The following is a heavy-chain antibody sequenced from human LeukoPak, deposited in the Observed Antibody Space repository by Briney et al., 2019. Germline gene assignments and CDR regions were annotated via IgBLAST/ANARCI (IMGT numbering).Heavy chain of an antibody. CDR2: IYYSGST. V-gene: IGHV4-59*12. CDR3: VRERRDGPFDY. D-gene: IGHD5-24*01. J-gene: IGHJ4*02. CDR1: SGSISSYY. Sequence: PSETLSLTCTVSSGSISSYYWSWIRQPPGKGLEWIGYIYYSGSTNYNPSLKCRVIISVDTSKNQFSLKLSSVTAADTAVYYCVRERRDGPFDYWGQGTLVTVSS.